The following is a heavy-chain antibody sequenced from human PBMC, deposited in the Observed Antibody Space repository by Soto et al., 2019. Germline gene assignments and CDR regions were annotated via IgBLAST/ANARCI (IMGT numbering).Heavy chain of an antibody. Sequence: EVQLLESGGGLVQPGGSLRLSCAASGFTFSDYGMSWVRQAPGKGLEWVSVISGSGDAAYYADSVKGRFTISRDNAKNTLYLQMNSLRAEDTAVYFCAKKVTIYAVDPADYWGQGTQVAVSS. CDR1: GFTFSDYG. CDR2: ISGSGDAA. V-gene: IGHV3-23*01. D-gene: IGHD3-3*01. J-gene: IGHJ4*02. CDR3: AKKVTIYAVDPADY.